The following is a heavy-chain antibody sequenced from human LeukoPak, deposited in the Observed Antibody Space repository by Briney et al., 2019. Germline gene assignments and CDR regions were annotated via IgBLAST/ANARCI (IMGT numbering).Heavy chain of an antibody. Sequence: ASVKVSCTASGYTFTSYGISWVRQAPGQGLEWMGWISAYNGNTSYAQKLQGRVTMTTDTSTSTAYMELRSLRSDDTAVYYCARDPGRYCSSTSCYPDYWGQGTLVTVSS. D-gene: IGHD2-2*01. V-gene: IGHV1-18*01. CDR1: GYTFTSYG. J-gene: IGHJ4*02. CDR3: ARDPGRYCSSTSCYPDY. CDR2: ISAYNGNT.